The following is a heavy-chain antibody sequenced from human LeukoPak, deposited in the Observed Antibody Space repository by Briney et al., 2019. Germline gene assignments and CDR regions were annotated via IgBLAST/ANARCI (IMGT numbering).Heavy chain of an antibody. CDR2: INPNSGGT. J-gene: IGHJ4*02. CDR3: ARDGCSGGSCYSNFDY. D-gene: IGHD2-15*01. Sequence: AASVKVSCKASGYTFTSYGISWVRQAPGQGLEWMGWINPNSGGTNYAQKFQGRVTMTRDTSISTAYMELSRLRSDDTAVYYCARDGCSGGSCYSNFDYWGQGTLVTVSS. CDR1: GYTFTSYG. V-gene: IGHV1-2*02.